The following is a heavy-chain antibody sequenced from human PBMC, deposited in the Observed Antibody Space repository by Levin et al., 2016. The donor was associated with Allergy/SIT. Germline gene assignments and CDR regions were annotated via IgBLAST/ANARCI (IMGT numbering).Heavy chain of an antibody. CDR1: GFTFSDYY. J-gene: IGHJ4*02. CDR3: ANTMHFGGSSWYVGSFDY. V-gene: IGHV3-11*03. Sequence: GESLKISCAASGFTFSDYYMSWIRQAPGKGLEWVSYISSSSSYTNYADSVKGRFTISRDNAKNSLYLQMNSLRAEDTAVYYCANTMHFGGSSWYVGSFDYWGQGTLVTVSS. D-gene: IGHD6-13*01. CDR2: ISSSSSYT.